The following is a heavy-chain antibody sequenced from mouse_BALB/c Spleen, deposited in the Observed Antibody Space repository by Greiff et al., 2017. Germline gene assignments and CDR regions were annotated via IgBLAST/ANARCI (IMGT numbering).Heavy chain of an antibody. CDR3: ARDGGLRYYFDY. CDR2: IDPANGNT. CDR1: GFNIKDTY. V-gene: IGHV14-3*02. Sequence: EVQLQQSGAELVKPGASVKLSCTASGFNIKDTYMHWVKQRPEQGLEWIGRIDPANGNTKYDPKFQGKATITADTSSNTAYLQLSSLTSEDTAFYYCARDGGLRYYFDYWGQGTTLTVSS. J-gene: IGHJ2*01. D-gene: IGHD2-4*01.